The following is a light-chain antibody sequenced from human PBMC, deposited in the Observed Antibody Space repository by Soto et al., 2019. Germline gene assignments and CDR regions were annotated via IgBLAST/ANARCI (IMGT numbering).Light chain of an antibody. J-gene: IGKJ4*01. CDR2: AAS. Sequence: DIQMTQSPSSLSASVGDRVTITCRTSQSISSYLNWYQQNPGKAPKLLIYAASNLQSGVPSRFTGSGSGTDFTLTISSLQPEDFATYYCQQSYSIFPVTFGGGTKVEIK. V-gene: IGKV1-39*01. CDR1: QSISSY. CDR3: QQSYSIFPVT.